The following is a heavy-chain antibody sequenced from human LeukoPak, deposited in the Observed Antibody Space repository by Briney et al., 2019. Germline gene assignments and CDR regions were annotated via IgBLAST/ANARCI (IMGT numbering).Heavy chain of an antibody. Sequence: SVKVSCKASGGTFSSYAISWVRQAPGQGLEWMGRIIPILGIANYAQKLQGRVTITADKSTSTAYMELSSLRSEDTAVYYCARGPYSSSWYYYFDYWGQGTLVTVSS. CDR1: GGTFSSYA. D-gene: IGHD6-13*01. J-gene: IGHJ4*02. CDR2: IIPILGIA. V-gene: IGHV1-69*04. CDR3: ARGPYSSSWYYYFDY.